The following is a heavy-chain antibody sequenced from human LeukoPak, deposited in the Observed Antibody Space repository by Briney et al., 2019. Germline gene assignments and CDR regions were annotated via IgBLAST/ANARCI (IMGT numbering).Heavy chain of an antibody. J-gene: IGHJ5*02. V-gene: IGHV3-7*03. CDR3: ARSPAHRILTGRKYWFDP. Sequence: GGSLRLSCAASGFTFSSYWMSWVRQAPGKGLEGVANIKQDGSEKYYVDSVKGRFTISRDNAKNSLYLQMNSLRAEDTAVYYCARSPAHRILTGRKYWFDPWGQGTLVTVSS. CDR1: GFTFSSYW. D-gene: IGHD3-9*01. CDR2: IKQDGSEK.